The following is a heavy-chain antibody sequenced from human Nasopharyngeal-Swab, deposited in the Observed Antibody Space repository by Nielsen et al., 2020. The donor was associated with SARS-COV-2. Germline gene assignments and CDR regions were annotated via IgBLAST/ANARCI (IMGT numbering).Heavy chain of an antibody. Sequence: ASVKVSCKASGYTFTSYGISWVRQAPGQGLEWMGWISAYNGNTNYAQKLQGRVTMTTDTYTSTAYMELRSLRSEDTAVYYCARGFGSGSYYKSYYYYYYMDVWGKGTTVTVSS. CDR2: ISAYNGNT. D-gene: IGHD3-10*01. CDR3: ARGFGSGSYYKSYYYYYYMDV. J-gene: IGHJ6*03. V-gene: IGHV1-18*01. CDR1: GYTFTSYG.